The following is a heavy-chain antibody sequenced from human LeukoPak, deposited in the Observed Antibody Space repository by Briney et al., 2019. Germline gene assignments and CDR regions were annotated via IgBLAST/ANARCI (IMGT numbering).Heavy chain of an antibody. CDR3: ARGATYYDFWSGYSGPESPSPWFDP. CDR2: IGTAGDT. CDR1: GFTFSSYD. Sequence: PGGSLRLSCAASGFTFSSYDMHWVRQATGEGLEWVSAIGTAGDTYYPGSVKGRFTISRENAKNSLYLQMNSLRAGDTAVYYCARGATYYDFWSGYSGPESPSPWFDPWGQGTLVTVSS. J-gene: IGHJ5*02. D-gene: IGHD3-3*01. V-gene: IGHV3-13*01.